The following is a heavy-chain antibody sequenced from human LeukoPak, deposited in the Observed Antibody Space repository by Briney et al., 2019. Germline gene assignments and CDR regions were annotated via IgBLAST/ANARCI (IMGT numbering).Heavy chain of an antibody. CDR3: ARGNRDSSGYYLLFDY. V-gene: IGHV1-2*02. CDR1: GYTFTAYY. J-gene: IGHJ4*02. D-gene: IGHD3-22*01. CDR2: INPNTGGT. Sequence: WASVTVSCKASGYTFTAYYMHWVRQAPGQGLEWMGWINPNTGGTNYAQMFQGRVTMTRDTSITTAYMELTSLRSDDSAVYYCARGNRDSSGYYLLFDYWGQGTLVTVSS.